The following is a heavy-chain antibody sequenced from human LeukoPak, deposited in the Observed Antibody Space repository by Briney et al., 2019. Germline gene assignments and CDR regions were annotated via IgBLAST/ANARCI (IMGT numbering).Heavy chain of an antibody. Sequence: PGGSLRLSCAASGFTFSSFAMSWVRQAPGKGLEWVSAISGNGGVTYYADSVKGRFNISRDNSKNTLYLQMNSLRVEDTAVYYCAKALSSSWSRGRYFDYWGQGTLVTVSS. D-gene: IGHD6-13*01. V-gene: IGHV3-23*01. CDR1: GFTFSSFA. J-gene: IGHJ4*02. CDR3: AKALSSSWSRGRYFDY. CDR2: ISGNGGVT.